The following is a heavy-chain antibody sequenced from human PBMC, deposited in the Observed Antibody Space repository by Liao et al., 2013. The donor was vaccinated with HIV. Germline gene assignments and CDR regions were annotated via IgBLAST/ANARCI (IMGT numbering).Heavy chain of an antibody. V-gene: IGHV4-61*02. CDR1: GGSISSGSHY. Sequence: QVQLQQWGPGLVKPSQTLSLTCTVSGGSISSGSHYWSWIRQPAGKGLEWIGRIYTSGSTNYNPSLKSRVTISVDTSKNQFSLKLSSVTAADTAVYYCASERPSVAWSGRLYALYIWAEGTNSRPSL. J-gene: IGHJ3*02. CDR3: ASERPSVAWSGRLYALYI. D-gene: IGHD3-3*01. CDR2: IYTSGST.